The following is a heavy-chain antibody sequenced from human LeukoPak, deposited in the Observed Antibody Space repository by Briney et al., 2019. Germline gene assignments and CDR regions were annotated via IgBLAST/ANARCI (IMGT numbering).Heavy chain of an antibody. D-gene: IGHD3-10*01. CDR2: IYSGGST. CDR3: ARVVREGKSYGSVPIARRYYYYYYMDV. CDR1: GFTVSSNY. V-gene: IGHV3-53*01. Sequence: GGSLRLSCAASGFTVSSNYMSWVRQAPGKGLEWVSVIYSGGSTYYADSVKGRFTISRDNSKNTLYLQMNSLRAEDTAVYYCARVVREGKSYGSVPIARRYYYYYYMDVWGKGTTVTISS. J-gene: IGHJ6*03.